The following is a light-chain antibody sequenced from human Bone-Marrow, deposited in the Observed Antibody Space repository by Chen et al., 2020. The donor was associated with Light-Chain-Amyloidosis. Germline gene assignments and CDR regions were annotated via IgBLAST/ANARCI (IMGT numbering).Light chain of an antibody. CDR1: SSDVGGDNH. CDR2: EVT. J-gene: IGLJ1*01. Sequence: QSALTQPASVSGSPGQSITISCTGTSSDVGGDNHVSLYQQHPDNAPKLMIYEVTNRPSWVPDRFSGSKSYNTASLTISGLQTEDEADYFCSSYTITNTLVFGSGTRVTVL. CDR3: SSYTITNTLV. V-gene: IGLV2-14*01.